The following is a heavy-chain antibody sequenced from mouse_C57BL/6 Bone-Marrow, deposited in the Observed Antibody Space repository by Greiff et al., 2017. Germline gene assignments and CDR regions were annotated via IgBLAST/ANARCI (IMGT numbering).Heavy chain of an antibody. Sequence: QVQLQQPGAELVRPGNSVKLSCKASGYTFTSYWMHWVKQRPGQGLEWIGVIDPSDSYTNYNQKFKGKATLTVDTSSSTAYMQLSSLTSEDSAVYYCASYYGSSYYFDYWGQGTTLTVSS. CDR2: IDPSDSYT. J-gene: IGHJ2*01. V-gene: IGHV1-59*01. CDR3: ASYYGSSYYFDY. CDR1: GYTFTSYW. D-gene: IGHD1-1*01.